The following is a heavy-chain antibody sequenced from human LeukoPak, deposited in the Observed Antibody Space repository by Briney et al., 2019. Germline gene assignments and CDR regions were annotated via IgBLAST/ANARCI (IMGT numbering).Heavy chain of an antibody. Sequence: SETLSLTCTVSGGSISSGSYYWSWIRQPAGKGLEWIGYVYYSGSTNYNPSLKSRVTISVDTSKNQFSLKLSSVTAADTAVYYCARHPFVTTEGSFDYWGQGTLVTVSS. CDR1: GGSISSGSYY. CDR3: ARHPFVTTEGSFDY. J-gene: IGHJ4*02. D-gene: IGHD3-10*01. V-gene: IGHV4-61*10. CDR2: VYYSGST.